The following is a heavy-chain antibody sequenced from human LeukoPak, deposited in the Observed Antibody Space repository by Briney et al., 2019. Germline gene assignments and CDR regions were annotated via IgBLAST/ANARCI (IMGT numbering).Heavy chain of an antibody. D-gene: IGHD3-22*01. CDR1: GFTFSSYE. CDR3: ARVDSSGYYYVLGPDAFDI. CDR2: ISSSGSTI. J-gene: IGHJ3*02. V-gene: IGHV3-48*03. Sequence: GGSLRLSCAASGFTFSSYEMNWVRQAPGKGLEWVSYISSSGSTIYYADSVKGRFTISRDNAKNSLYLQMNSLRAEDTAVYYCARVDSSGYYYVLGPDAFDIWGQGTMVTVSS.